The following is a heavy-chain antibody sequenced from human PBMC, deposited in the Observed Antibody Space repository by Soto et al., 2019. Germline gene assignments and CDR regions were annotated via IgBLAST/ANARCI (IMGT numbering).Heavy chain of an antibody. D-gene: IGHD3-22*01. J-gene: IGHJ4*02. CDR3: ARGTSSGDYYDSSGYYSPVGYFDY. CDR1: GYTFTSYY. Sequence: QVQLVQSGAEVKKPGASVKVSCKASGYTFTSYYMHWVRQAPGQGLERMGIINPSGGSTSYAQKFQGRVTMHRDTSTSTVYMELSSLRSEDTAVYYCARGTSSGDYYDSSGYYSPVGYFDYWGQGTLVTVSS. V-gene: IGHV1-46*01. CDR2: INPSGGST.